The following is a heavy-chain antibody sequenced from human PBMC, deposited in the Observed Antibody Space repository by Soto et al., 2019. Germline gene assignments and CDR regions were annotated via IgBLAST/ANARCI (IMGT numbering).Heavy chain of an antibody. Sequence: VASVKVSCKASGYTFTSYAIHWVRQAPGQRLEWMGWINAGNGNTKYSQKFQGRVTITRDTSASTAYMELSSLRSEDTAVYYCAGVPPGSGMGLDYWGQGTLVTVSS. CDR3: AGVPPGSGMGLDY. J-gene: IGHJ4*02. V-gene: IGHV1-3*01. CDR2: INAGNGNT. D-gene: IGHD3-10*01. CDR1: GYTFTSYA.